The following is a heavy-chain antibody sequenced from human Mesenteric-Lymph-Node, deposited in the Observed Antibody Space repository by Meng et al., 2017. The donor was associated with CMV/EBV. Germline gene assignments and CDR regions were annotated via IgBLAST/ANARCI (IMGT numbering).Heavy chain of an antibody. V-gene: IGHV3-66*02. CDR2: IYSGGST. Sequence: GESLKISCAASGFTVSSNYMSWVRQAPGKGLEWVSVIYSGGSTYYADSVKGRFTISRDNSKNTLYLQMNSLRAEDTAVYYCAKDRYGGHSKVFDSWGQGALVTVSS. J-gene: IGHJ4*02. CDR1: GFTVSSNY. D-gene: IGHD2-21*02. CDR3: AKDRYGGHSKVFDS.